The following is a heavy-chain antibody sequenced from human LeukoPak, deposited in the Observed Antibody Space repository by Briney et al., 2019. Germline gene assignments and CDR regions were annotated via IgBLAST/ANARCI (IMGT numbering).Heavy chain of an antibody. J-gene: IGHJ4*02. CDR1: GYTFTSYD. V-gene: IGHV1-8*02. CDR3: ARGDYYYYED. CDR2: MNPNSGNT. Sequence: GASVKVSCKASGYTFTSYDINWVRQATGQGLEWMGWMNPNSGNTGFAQKFQGRVTMTRNTSTSTAYMELSSLTSENTAVYYCARGDYYYYEDWGQGTLVTVSS. D-gene: IGHD3-22*01.